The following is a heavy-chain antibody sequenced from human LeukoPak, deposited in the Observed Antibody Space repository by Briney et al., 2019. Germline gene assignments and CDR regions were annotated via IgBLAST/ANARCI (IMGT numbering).Heavy chain of an antibody. J-gene: IGHJ4*02. CDR3: ATFPYYCSGGSCPHSFDY. Sequence: ASVKVSCKVSGYTLTELSMHWVRQAPGKGLEWMGGFDPEDGETIYAQKFQGRVTMTEDTSTDTAYMELSSLRPEDTAVYYCATFPYYCSGGSCPHSFDYWGQGTLVTVSS. CDR1: GYTLTELS. V-gene: IGHV1-24*01. D-gene: IGHD2-15*01. CDR2: FDPEDGET.